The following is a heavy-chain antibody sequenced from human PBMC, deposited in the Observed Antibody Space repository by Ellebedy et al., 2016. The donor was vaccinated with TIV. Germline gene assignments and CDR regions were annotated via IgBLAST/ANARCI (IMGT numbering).Heavy chain of an antibody. D-gene: IGHD1-14*01. V-gene: IGHV4-61*01. Sequence: SETLSLXXSVSGASVRNSNDYWTWIRQPPGNQPEWIGDVFYTGSTNYSPSLKSRVSISLDTSNNQFFLRLRSVTAADTAVYYCARWSYHFTSNNRWFDPWGQGTLVTVSS. J-gene: IGHJ5*02. CDR1: GASVRNSNDY. CDR3: ARWSYHFTSNNRWFDP. CDR2: VFYTGST.